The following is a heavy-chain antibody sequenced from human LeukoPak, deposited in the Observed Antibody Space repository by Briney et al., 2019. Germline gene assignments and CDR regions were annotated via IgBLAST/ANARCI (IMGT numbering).Heavy chain of an antibody. V-gene: IGHV3-49*04. J-gene: IGHJ4*02. CDR2: IRSKTYGGTT. D-gene: IGHD3-10*01. Sequence: GGTLRLSCAASGFTFSSYGMNWVRQAPGKGLQWVGFIRSKTYGGTTEYAASVKGRFTISRDDSKSIAYLQMNSLKTEDTAVYYCTRGNSGSYYNQGFDYWGQGTPVTVSS. CDR3: TRGNSGSYYNQGFDY. CDR1: GFTFSSYG.